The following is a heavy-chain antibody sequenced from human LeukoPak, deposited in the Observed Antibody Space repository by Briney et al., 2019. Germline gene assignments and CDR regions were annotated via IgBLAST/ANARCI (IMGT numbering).Heavy chain of an antibody. CDR2: INQDGREK. CDR1: GFIFSDYW. D-gene: IGHD4-17*01. Sequence: PGGSLRLSCSASGFIFSDYWMRWVRQAPGKGLEWVANINQDGREKYYVDSVRGRFTISRDNAKNSLSLQMNSLRAEDTALYYCARDKSYGDSEDYWGQGTLVTVSS. J-gene: IGHJ4*02. CDR3: ARDKSYGDSEDY. V-gene: IGHV3-7*05.